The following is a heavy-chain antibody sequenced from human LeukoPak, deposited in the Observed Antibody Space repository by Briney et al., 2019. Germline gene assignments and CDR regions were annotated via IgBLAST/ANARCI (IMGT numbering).Heavy chain of an antibody. CDR1: GFTFSSYG. Sequence: GGSLRLPCAASGFTFSSYGMHWVRQAPGKGLEWVAVIWYDGSNKYYADSVKGRFTISRDNSKNTLYLQMNSLRAEDTAVYYCARGEQLYYFDYWGQGTLVTVSS. CDR3: ARGEQLYYFDY. CDR2: IWYDGSNK. V-gene: IGHV3-33*01. J-gene: IGHJ4*02. D-gene: IGHD6-13*01.